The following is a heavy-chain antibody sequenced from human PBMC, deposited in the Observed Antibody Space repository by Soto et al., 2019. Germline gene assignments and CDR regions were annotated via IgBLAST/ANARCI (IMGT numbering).Heavy chain of an antibody. J-gene: IGHJ6*02. V-gene: IGHV4-4*07. Sequence: SETLSLTCTVSGASVNTYSWSWIRQPAWRGLEWIGRIYTSASTNYSPSLKGRVTLSVGTSKNQVSLKLTSVTAADTAIYYCAKDREEGYNFYYGMDVWGQGATVTVSS. CDR2: IYTSAST. CDR1: GASVNTYS. CDR3: AKDREEGYNFYYGMDV. D-gene: IGHD2-2*02.